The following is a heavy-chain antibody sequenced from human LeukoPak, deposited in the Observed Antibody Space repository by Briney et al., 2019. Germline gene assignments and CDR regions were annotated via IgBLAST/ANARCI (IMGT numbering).Heavy chain of an antibody. CDR1: GGSISSYY. CDR2: IYYSEST. D-gene: IGHD1-14*01. CDR3: ARGRYYLNY. Sequence: SETLSLTCTVSGGSISSYYWSWIRQPPGKGLEWIGYIYYSESTNYNPSLKSRVTISVDTSKNQFSLKLSSVTAADTAVYYCARGRYYLNYWGQGTLVTVSS. V-gene: IGHV4-59*01. J-gene: IGHJ4*02.